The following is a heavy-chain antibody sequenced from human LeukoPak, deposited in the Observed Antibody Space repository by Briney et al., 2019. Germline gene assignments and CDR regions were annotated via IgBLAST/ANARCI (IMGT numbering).Heavy chain of an antibody. Sequence: PSETLSLTCAVSGGSISSNCNHWVRIRPPPGKGLEWIGFIHYTGNTYYNPSLKSRVTISVDTSKNQFSLKLSSVTAAATAVYSCARHRGDCYNYYIDYWGQGTLVTVSS. CDR1: GGSISSNCNH. CDR2: IHYTGNT. CDR3: ARHRGDCYNYYIDY. J-gene: IGHJ4*02. D-gene: IGHD5-24*01. V-gene: IGHV4-39*01.